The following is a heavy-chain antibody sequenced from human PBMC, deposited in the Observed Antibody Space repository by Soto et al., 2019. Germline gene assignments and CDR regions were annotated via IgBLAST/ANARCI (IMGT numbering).Heavy chain of an antibody. Sequence: QVQLVQSGAEVKKPGSSVKVSCRASGVSFTDHGISWLRQAPGQGLEWIGGFTPKFGTANYAPKFQGRVSITADASKTTASVTLSSLRPEDTAVYFCASGVVSGFEHWYFDLWGRGTLITVSS. CDR2: FTPKFGTA. J-gene: IGHJ2*01. V-gene: IGHV1-69*01. D-gene: IGHD5-12*01. CDR3: ASGVVSGFEHWYFDL. CDR1: GVSFTDHG.